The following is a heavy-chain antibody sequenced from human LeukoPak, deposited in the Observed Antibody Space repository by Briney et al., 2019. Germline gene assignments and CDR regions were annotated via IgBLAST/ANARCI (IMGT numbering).Heavy chain of an antibody. D-gene: IGHD3-10*01. J-gene: IGHJ5*02. V-gene: IGHV3-48*04. CDR2: ISSSSSTI. Sequence: GGSLRLSCAASGFTFSSYSMNWVRQAPGKGLEWVSYISSSSSTIYYADSVKGRFTISRDNAKNSLYLQMNSLRAEDTAVYYCARHTRLLWFGESSPWGQGTLVTVSS. CDR1: GFTFSSYS. CDR3: ARHTRLLWFGESSP.